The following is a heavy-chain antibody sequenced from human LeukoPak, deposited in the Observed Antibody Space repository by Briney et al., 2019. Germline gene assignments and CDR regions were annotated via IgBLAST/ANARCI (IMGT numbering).Heavy chain of an antibody. J-gene: IGHJ3*02. CDR3: ARAWTSLTAFDI. CDR1: GYTFHTYW. CDR2: IYPYDSDT. D-gene: IGHD3-9*01. Sequence: GASLKISCKGSGYTFHTYWIGWVRQMPGKGLEWMGIIYPYDSDTRYSPSFQGLVTISADKSINTAYLQWSSLKASDTAMYYCARAWTSLTAFDIWGLGTMVTVSS. V-gene: IGHV5-51*01.